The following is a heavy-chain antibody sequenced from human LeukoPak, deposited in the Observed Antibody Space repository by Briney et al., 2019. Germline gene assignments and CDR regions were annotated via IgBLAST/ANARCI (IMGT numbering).Heavy chain of an antibody. V-gene: IGHV4-31*03. Sequence: SETLSLTCTVSGGSISSGGHYWSWIRQHPGKGLEWIGYIYYSGSTYYSPSLKSRVTISVDTSKNQFSPKLSSVTAADTAVYYCAAHYDSSGHFTYWGQGTLVTVSS. J-gene: IGHJ4*02. D-gene: IGHD3-22*01. CDR3: AAHYDSSGHFTY. CDR2: IYYSGST. CDR1: GGSISSGGHY.